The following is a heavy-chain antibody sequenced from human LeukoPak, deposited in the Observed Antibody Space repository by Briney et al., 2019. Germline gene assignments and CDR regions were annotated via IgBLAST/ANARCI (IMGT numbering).Heavy chain of an antibody. Sequence: GGSLRLSGAASGFTFDDYAVHWVRQAPGKGLEWVSGISWNSGSIGYADSVKGRFTISRDNAKNSLYLQMNSLRAEDTALYYCAKGSGYDSSGYHDYWGQGTLVTVSS. CDR2: ISWNSGSI. D-gene: IGHD3-22*01. CDR1: GFTFDDYA. J-gene: IGHJ4*02. V-gene: IGHV3-9*01. CDR3: AKGSGYDSSGYHDY.